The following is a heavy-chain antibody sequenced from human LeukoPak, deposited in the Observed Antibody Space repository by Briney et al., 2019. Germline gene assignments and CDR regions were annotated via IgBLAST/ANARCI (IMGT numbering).Heavy chain of an antibody. Sequence: SETLSLTCTVSGGSISSYYWSWIRQPPGKGLEWIGYIYYSGSTNYNPSLKSRVTISVDTSKNQFSLKLSSVTAADTAVYYCATRHSIGYYASPAPFDTWAKGQWSPSLQ. V-gene: IGHV4-59*01. D-gene: IGHD3-22*01. CDR2: IYYSGST. CDR3: ATRHSIGYYASPAPFDT. CDR1: GGSISSYY. J-gene: IGHJ3*02.